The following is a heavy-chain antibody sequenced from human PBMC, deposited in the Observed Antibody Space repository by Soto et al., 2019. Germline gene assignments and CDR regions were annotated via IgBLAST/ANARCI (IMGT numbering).Heavy chain of an antibody. CDR2: ISYDGGNE. CDR1: GFTFSSYG. V-gene: IGHV3-30*18. J-gene: IGHJ4*02. CDR3: AKDRYSGTYPTDFDY. D-gene: IGHD1-26*01. Sequence: GGSLRLSCAGSGFTFSSYGIHWVRQAPGKGLEWVTLISYDGGNEKYTESVKDRFTISRDDSHNVAYLQMSSLRTEDTAMYYCAKDRYSGTYPTDFDYWGQGSLVTVSS.